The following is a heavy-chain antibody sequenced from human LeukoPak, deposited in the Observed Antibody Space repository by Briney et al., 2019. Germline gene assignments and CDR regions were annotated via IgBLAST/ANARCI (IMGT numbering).Heavy chain of an antibody. V-gene: IGHV4-59*01. CDR2: IYYSGST. Sequence: SETLSLTCTVSSGSISTYYWSWIRQPPGKGLEWIGYIYYSGSTNHNPSLKSRVTISIDTFNNQFSLKLSSVTAADTAVYYRASRLYGAYDYWGQGTLVTVSS. J-gene: IGHJ4*02. CDR3: ASRLYGAYDY. D-gene: IGHD4-17*01. CDR1: SGSISTYY.